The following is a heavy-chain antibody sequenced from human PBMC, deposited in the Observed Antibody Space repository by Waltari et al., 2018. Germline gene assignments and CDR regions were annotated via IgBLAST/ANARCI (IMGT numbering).Heavy chain of an antibody. D-gene: IGHD6-13*01. CDR3: ARSRRGIAAAASFDY. V-gene: IGHV4-39*01. Sequence: QLQLQESGPGLVKPSETLSLTCTVSGGSISSSSYYWGWIRQPPGKGLEWIGSIYYSEGTYYNASLNSGVTISVDTSKNQFSLKLSSVTAADTAVDYCARSRRGIAAAASFDYWGQGTLVTVSS. CDR1: GGSISSSSYY. J-gene: IGHJ4*02. CDR2: IYYSEGT.